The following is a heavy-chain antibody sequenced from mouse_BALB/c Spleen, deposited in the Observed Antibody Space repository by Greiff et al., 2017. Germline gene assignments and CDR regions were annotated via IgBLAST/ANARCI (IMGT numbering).Heavy chain of an antibody. CDR1: GYTFSSYW. D-gene: IGHD1-2*01. CDR3: ARGYYGYGGYFDY. V-gene: IGHV1-9*01. J-gene: IGHJ2*01. Sequence: VQLQQSGAELMKPGASVKISCKATGYTFSSYWIEWVKQRPGHGLEWIGEILPGSGSTNYNEKFKGKATFTADTSSNTAYMQLSSLTSEDSAVYYCARGYYGYGGYFDYWGQGTTLTVSS. CDR2: ILPGSGST.